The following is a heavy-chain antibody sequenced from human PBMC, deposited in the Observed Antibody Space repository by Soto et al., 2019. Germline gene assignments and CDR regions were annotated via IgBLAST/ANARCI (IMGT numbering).Heavy chain of an antibody. CDR1: GYTFTSYG. CDR2: ISAYNGNT. CDR3: ARFKVTMVRGVIITMFDWFDP. D-gene: IGHD3-10*01. Sequence: RASVKVSCKASGYTFTSYGISWVRQAPGQGLEWMGWISAYNGNTNYAQKLQGRVTMTTDTSTSTAYMELRSLRSDDTAVYYCARFKVTMVRGVIITMFDWFDPWGQGTLVTVSS. J-gene: IGHJ5*02. V-gene: IGHV1-18*01.